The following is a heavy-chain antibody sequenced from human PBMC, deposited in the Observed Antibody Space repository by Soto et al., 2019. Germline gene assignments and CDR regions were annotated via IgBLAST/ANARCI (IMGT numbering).Heavy chain of an antibody. J-gene: IGHJ4*02. CDR3: ARVRGGGTFDD. CDR1: GGSVSNKTYY. D-gene: IGHD1-26*01. Sequence: SETLSLTCSVSGGSVSNKTYYWSWIRQPPGKRLEWIGYVYYSGSTYYNPSLKSRVTISVDTSKNQFSLKLSSVAAADTAVYYCARVRGGGTFDDWGQGTLATVSS. CDR2: VYYSGST. V-gene: IGHV4-61*01.